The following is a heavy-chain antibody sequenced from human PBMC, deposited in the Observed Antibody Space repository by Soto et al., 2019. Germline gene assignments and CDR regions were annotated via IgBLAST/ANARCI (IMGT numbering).Heavy chain of an antibody. J-gene: IGHJ4*02. V-gene: IGHV3-33*01. CDR1: GFTFSSYG. Sequence: GGSLRLSCAASGFTFSSYGMHWVRQAPGKGLEWVAVIWYDGSNKYYADSVKGRFTISRDNSKNTLYLQMNSLRAEDTAVYYCARDQGYYDSSGYYSLDYWGQGTLVTVSS. CDR2: IWYDGSNK. CDR3: ARDQGYYDSSGYYSLDY. D-gene: IGHD3-22*01.